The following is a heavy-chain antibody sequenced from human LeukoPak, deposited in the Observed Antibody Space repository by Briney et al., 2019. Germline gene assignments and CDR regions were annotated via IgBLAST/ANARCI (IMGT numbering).Heavy chain of an antibody. CDR3: AKDPEIRSPGMDV. V-gene: IGHV3-23*01. J-gene: IGHJ6*02. CDR2: ISGSGGST. Sequence: PGRSLRLSCAASGFTFSSYAMSWVRQAPGKGLEWVSAISGSGGSTCYADSMKGRFTISRDNSKNTLYLQMNSLRAEDTAVYYCAKDPEIRSPGMDVWGQGTTVTVSS. CDR1: GFTFSSYA.